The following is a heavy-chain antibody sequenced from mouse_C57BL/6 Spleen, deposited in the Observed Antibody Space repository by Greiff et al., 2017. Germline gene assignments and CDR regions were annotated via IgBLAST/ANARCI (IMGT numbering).Heavy chain of an antibody. Sequence: EVQLQESGPGLVKPSQSLSLTCSVTGYSITSGYYWNWIRQFPGNKLEWMGYISYDGSNNYNPSLKNRISITRDTSKNQFFLKLNSVTTEDTATYYCARDEYGTLDYWGQGTTLTVSS. V-gene: IGHV3-6*01. CDR3: ARDEYGTLDY. J-gene: IGHJ2*01. CDR2: ISYDGSN. CDR1: GYSITSGYY. D-gene: IGHD2-1*01.